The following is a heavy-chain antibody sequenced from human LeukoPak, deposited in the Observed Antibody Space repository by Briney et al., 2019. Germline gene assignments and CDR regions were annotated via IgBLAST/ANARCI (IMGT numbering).Heavy chain of an antibody. Sequence: ASVKVSCKASGYTFTAYYIHWVRQAPGQGLEWMGWINPNSGGTNYAQKFQGRVTMTRDTSISTAYMELSRLRSDDTAVYYCAREWGITMVRGVIDFDYWGQGTLVTVSS. CDR3: AREWGITMVRGVIDFDY. CDR1: GYTFTAYY. CDR2: INPNSGGT. D-gene: IGHD3-10*01. V-gene: IGHV1-2*02. J-gene: IGHJ4*02.